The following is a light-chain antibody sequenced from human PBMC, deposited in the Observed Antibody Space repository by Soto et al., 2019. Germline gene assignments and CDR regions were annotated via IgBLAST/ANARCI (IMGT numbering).Light chain of an antibody. CDR2: GST. Sequence: QLVLTQPTSVSGAPGQRVTISCTGSSSNIGAYYVVHWYQQLPGAAPKLLIYGSTNRPSGVPDRFSGSKSGTSASLAITGLQAEDEADYYCQSYDNSLSAFVFGGGTKLTVL. V-gene: IGLV1-40*01. CDR3: QSYDNSLSAFV. J-gene: IGLJ2*01. CDR1: SSNIGAYYV.